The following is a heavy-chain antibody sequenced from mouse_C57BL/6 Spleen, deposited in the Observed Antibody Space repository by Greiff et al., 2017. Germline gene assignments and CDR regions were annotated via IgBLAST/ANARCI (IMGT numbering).Heavy chain of an antibody. CDR1: GFTFSDYG. CDR3: ARLYSNYVYYAMDY. Sequence: EVQGVESGGGLVKPGGSLKLSCAASGFTFSDYGMHWVRQAPEKGLEWVAYISSGSSTIYYADTVKGRFTISRDNAKNTLFLQMTSLRSEDTAMYYCARLYSNYVYYAMDYWGQGTSVTVSS. V-gene: IGHV5-17*01. D-gene: IGHD2-5*01. CDR2: ISSGSSTI. J-gene: IGHJ4*01.